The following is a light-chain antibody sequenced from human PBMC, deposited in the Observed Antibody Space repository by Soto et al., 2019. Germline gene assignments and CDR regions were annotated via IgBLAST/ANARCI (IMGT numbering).Light chain of an antibody. J-gene: IGLJ1*01. CDR3: CSYTTSNTRQIV. V-gene: IGLV2-14*01. CDR1: SSDVGGYNY. CDR2: DVS. Sequence: TQHACVSRSPGQSITMSCTGTSSDVGGYNYVSWYQQHPGKAPKFMIYDVSNRPSGVSNRFSGSKSGNTASLTISGLQAEDEADYYCCSYTTSNTRQIVFGTGTKVTVL.